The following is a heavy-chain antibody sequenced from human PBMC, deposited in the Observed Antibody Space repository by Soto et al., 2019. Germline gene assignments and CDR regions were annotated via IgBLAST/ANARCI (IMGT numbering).Heavy chain of an antibody. D-gene: IGHD2-15*01. J-gene: IGHJ4*02. CDR1: GFSFSVYG. CDR3: AAWAEGATEVH. V-gene: IGHV3-33*01. Sequence: PAGSLRLSCEPSGFSFSVYGMHWVRQAPGKGLEWVAVIWYDASKQFYAASVEGRFTISRDNSKAILYLQMNSLRAEDTAVYYCAAWAEGATEVHWGQGTLVTVSS. CDR2: IWYDASKQ.